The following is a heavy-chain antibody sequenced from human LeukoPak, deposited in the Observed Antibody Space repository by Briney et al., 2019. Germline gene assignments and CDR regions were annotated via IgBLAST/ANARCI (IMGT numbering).Heavy chain of an antibody. CDR2: ISVYNGNT. Sequence: SSVKVSCKASGYTFTSYGISWVRQAPGQGREWLGWISVYNGNTNYAQKVQGRVTMTTDTSTSTAYMELGSLRSDDTAVYYCARDYLAVVGRDPPTDYWGQGTLVTVSS. D-gene: IGHD6-19*01. CDR3: ARDYLAVVGRDPPTDY. V-gene: IGHV1-18*01. CDR1: GYTFTSYG. J-gene: IGHJ4*02.